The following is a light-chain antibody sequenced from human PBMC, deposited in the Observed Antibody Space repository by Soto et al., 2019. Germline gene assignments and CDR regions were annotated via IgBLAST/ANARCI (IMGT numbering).Light chain of an antibody. Sequence: DIQMTQSPSSLSASVGARVTMTCRASQGISNYLAWYQQKPGKVPKLLIYAASTLQSGIPPRFSGSGSGTDFTLTISSLQPEDVVTYYCQKYNSAPRTFGQGTKVEIK. CDR2: AAS. V-gene: IGKV1-27*01. CDR3: QKYNSAPRT. J-gene: IGKJ1*01. CDR1: QGISNY.